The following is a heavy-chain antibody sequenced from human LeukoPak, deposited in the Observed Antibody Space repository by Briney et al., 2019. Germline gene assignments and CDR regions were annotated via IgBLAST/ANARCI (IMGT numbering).Heavy chain of an antibody. CDR1: GGSISSYY. J-gene: IGHJ4*02. Sequence: SETLSLTCTVPGGSISSYYWSWIRQPPGKGLEWVGYIYYSGSTNYNPSLKSRVTISVDTSKNQFSLKLSSVTAADTAVYYCARVRPDYGDYTYDYWGQGTLVTVSS. V-gene: IGHV4-59*01. CDR3: ARVRPDYGDYTYDY. CDR2: IYYSGST. D-gene: IGHD4-17*01.